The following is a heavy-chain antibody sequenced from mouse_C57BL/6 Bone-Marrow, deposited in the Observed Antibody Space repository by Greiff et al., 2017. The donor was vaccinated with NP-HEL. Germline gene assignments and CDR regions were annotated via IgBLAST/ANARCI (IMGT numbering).Heavy chain of an antibody. Sequence: DVKLVESGGGLVKPGGSLKLSCAASGFTFSSYAMSWVRQTPEKRLEWVATISDGGSYTYYPDNVKGRFTISRDNAKNNLYLQMSHLKSEDTAMYYCARDGALLRPGRDWGKGTLVTVAA. D-gene: IGHD1-2*01. CDR3: ARDGALLRPGRD. CDR1: GFTFSSYA. V-gene: IGHV5-4*03. CDR2: ISDGGSYT. J-gene: IGHJ3*01.